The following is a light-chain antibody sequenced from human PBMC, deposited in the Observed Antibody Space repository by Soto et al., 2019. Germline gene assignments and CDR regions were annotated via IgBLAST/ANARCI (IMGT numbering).Light chain of an antibody. Sequence: DIQIIHTPTSLSASVGDRVTIPCRASQSISRYLIWYQQKPGKAPKLLIYAASSLQSGVPSRFSGSGSGTDFSLTISSLQPEDFATYYCQQTYCFPSTFGQGTKVDIK. J-gene: IGKJ1*01. CDR1: QSISRY. CDR2: AAS. CDR3: QQTYCFPST. V-gene: IGKV1-39*01.